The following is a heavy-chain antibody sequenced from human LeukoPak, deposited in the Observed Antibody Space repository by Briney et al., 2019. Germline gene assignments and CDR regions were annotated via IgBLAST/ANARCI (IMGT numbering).Heavy chain of an antibody. V-gene: IGHV3-23*01. Sequence: GGSLRLSCAASGFTFSSYAMSWVRQAPGKGLEWVLAISGSGGSTYYADSVKGRFTISRGNSKNTLYLQVNSLRAEDTAVYYCARYCSGGSCYSGAFDIWGQGTMVTVSS. CDR1: GFTFSSYA. CDR2: ISGSGGST. J-gene: IGHJ3*02. CDR3: ARYCSGGSCYSGAFDI. D-gene: IGHD2-15*01.